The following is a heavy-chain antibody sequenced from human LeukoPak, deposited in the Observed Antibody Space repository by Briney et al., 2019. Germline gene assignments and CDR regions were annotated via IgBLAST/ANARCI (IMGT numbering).Heavy chain of an antibody. J-gene: IGHJ4*02. CDR3: ARDLDDSSGYYPYYFDY. V-gene: IGHV1-46*01. CDR2: INSSGGST. D-gene: IGHD3-22*01. Sequence: ASVKVSCKASGYTFTSYYMHWVRQAPGQGLEWMGIINSSGGSTSYAQKFQGRVTMTRDTSTSTVYMELSSLRSEDTAVYYCARDLDDSSGYYPYYFDYWGQGTLVTVSS. CDR1: GYTFTSYY.